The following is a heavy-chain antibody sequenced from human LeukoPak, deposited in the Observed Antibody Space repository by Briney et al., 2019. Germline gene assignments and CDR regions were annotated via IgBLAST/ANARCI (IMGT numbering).Heavy chain of an antibody. CDR1: GGTFSSYA. D-gene: IGHD2-2*01. Sequence: GASVKVSCKASGGTFSSYAISWVRQAPGQGLEWMGGIIPIFGTANYAQKFQGRVTITADESTSTAYMELSSLRSEDTAVYYCAREGDIVVVPAASHYYYGMDVWGQGTTVTVSS. J-gene: IGHJ6*02. CDR3: AREGDIVVVPAASHYYYGMDV. V-gene: IGHV1-69*13. CDR2: IIPIFGTA.